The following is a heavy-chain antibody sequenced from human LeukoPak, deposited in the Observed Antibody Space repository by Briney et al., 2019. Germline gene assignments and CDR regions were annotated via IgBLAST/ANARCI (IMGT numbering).Heavy chain of an antibody. V-gene: IGHV3-30*18. D-gene: IGHD3-9*01. CDR1: GFTFSSYG. Sequence: PGGSLRLSCAASGFTFSSYGMHWVRQTPRKGLEWVAVIAYDGSNKYYADSVKGRFTISRDNTKNTLYLQMNSLRAEGTAVYYCAKSNDILTGSPVGYFDYCGQRTLVTLSS. CDR2: IAYDGSNK. J-gene: IGHJ4*02. CDR3: AKSNDILTGSPVGYFDY.